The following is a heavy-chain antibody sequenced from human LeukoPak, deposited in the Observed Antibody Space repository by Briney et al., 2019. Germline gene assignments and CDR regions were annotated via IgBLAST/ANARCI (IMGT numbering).Heavy chain of an antibody. Sequence: GASVKVSCKASGYTFTGYYMHWVRQAPGQGLEWMGRINPNSGGTNYAQKFQGSVTMTRDTSISTAYMELSRLRSDDTAVYYCARLGYCSGGSCDGFDYWGQGTLVTVSS. J-gene: IGHJ4*02. D-gene: IGHD2-15*01. CDR1: GYTFTGYY. CDR2: INPNSGGT. V-gene: IGHV1-2*06. CDR3: ARLGYCSGGSCDGFDY.